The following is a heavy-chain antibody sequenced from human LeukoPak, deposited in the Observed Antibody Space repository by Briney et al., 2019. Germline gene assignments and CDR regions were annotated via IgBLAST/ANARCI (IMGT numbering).Heavy chain of an antibody. D-gene: IGHD1-26*01. CDR1: KFTFSSYD. V-gene: IGHV4-38-2*01. CDR3: ARVGGYSGSFPFGY. Sequence: PGGSLRLSCAASKFTFSSYDMSWIRQPPGKGLEWNGSIDHSGSTYYNPSLKSRVAISVDTSKNQFSLKLSSVTAADTAMYYCARVGGYSGSFPFGYWGQGTLVTVSS. CDR2: IDHSGST. J-gene: IGHJ4*02.